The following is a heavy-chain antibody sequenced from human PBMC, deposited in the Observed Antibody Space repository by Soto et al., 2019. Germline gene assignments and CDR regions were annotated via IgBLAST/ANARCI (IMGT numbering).Heavy chain of an antibody. D-gene: IGHD3-22*01. J-gene: IGHJ5*02. CDR2: TYYRSKWYN. Sequence: SPTLSLTCAISGDSVSSNSAAWNWIRQSPSRGLEWLGRTYYRSKWYNDYAVSVKSRITINPDTSKNQFSLQLNSVTPEDTAVYYCARGSDYYDSSGYYYNWFDPWGQGTLVTVSS. CDR1: GDSVSSNSAA. V-gene: IGHV6-1*01. CDR3: ARGSDYYDSSGYYYNWFDP.